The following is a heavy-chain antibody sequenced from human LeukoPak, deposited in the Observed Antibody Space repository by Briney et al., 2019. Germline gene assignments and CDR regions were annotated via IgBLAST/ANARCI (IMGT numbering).Heavy chain of an antibody. Sequence: ASVKVSCKASGYTFTSYDINWVRQATGQGLEWMGWINPNSGNTGYAQKFQGRVTMTRNTSISTAYMELSSLRSEDTAVYYCARALDYSNYYYYYMDVWGKGTTVTVSS. CDR2: INPNSGNT. J-gene: IGHJ6*03. V-gene: IGHV1-8*01. D-gene: IGHD4-11*01. CDR3: ARALDYSNYYYYYMDV. CDR1: GYTFTSYD.